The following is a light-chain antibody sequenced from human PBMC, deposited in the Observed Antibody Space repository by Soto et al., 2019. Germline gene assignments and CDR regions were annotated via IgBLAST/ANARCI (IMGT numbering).Light chain of an antibody. CDR2: SNN. CDR3: AAWDDSLNGRYV. J-gene: IGLJ1*01. CDR1: SSHIGSNT. V-gene: IGLV1-44*01. Sequence: VLTQPPSASGTPGQRVIISCSGSSSHIGSNTVNWYQQLPGTAPKLLIYSNNQRPSGVPDRFSGSKSGTSASLAISGLQSEDEADYYCAAWDDSLNGRYVFGTGTKVT.